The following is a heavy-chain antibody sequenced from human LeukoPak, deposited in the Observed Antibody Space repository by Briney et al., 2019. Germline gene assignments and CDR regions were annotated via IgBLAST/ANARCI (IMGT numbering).Heavy chain of an antibody. V-gene: IGHV4-39*07. Sequence: SETLSLTCTVSGGSISGTNYFWGWIRQPPGRGLDWIGSIYYSGTTYYNPSLKSRVTMSVDTSKNQFSLKLSSVTAADTAVYYCARVMVGVVPAAMAYWYFDLWGRGTLVTVSS. J-gene: IGHJ2*01. CDR3: ARVMVGVVPAAMAYWYFDL. D-gene: IGHD2-2*01. CDR2: IYYSGTT. CDR1: GGSISGTNYF.